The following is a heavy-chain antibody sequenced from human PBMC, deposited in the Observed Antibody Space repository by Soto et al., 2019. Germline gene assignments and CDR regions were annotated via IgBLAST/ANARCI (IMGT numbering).Heavy chain of an antibody. V-gene: IGHV1-69*13. D-gene: IGHD2-2*01. CDR2: IVPMNGSP. J-gene: IGHJ4*02. Sequence: GASVKVSCKASGGMFYSSAINWVRQAPGQGLEWMGGIVPMNGSPKYAQEFLGRVTISADASATTAYMDLSGLKSEDTAVYYCSFARNWTYHVTRDWGRGTTVTVSS. CDR3: SFARNWTYHVTRD. CDR1: GGMFYSSA.